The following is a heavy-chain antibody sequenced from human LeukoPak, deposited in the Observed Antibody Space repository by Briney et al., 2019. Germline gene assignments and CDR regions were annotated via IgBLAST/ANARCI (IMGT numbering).Heavy chain of an antibody. V-gene: IGHV4-61*02. D-gene: IGHD1-20*01. CDR1: GGSISSGSYY. J-gene: IGHJ4*02. CDR3: ARADRITGTDFDY. CDR2: IYTSGST. Sequence: SETLSLTCTVSGGSISSGSYYWSWIRQPAGKGLEWIGRIYTSGSTNYNPSLKSRDTISVDTSKNQFSLKLSSVTAADTAVYYCARADRITGTDFDYWGQGTLVTVSS.